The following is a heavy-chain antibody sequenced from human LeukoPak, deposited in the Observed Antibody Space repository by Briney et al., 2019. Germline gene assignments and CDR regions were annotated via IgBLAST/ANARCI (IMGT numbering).Heavy chain of an antibody. J-gene: IGHJ4*02. CDR1: GYTFTGYY. D-gene: IGHD3-22*01. CDR3: ARIEGSSGYYFVPY. V-gene: IGHV1-2*02. CDR2: INPNSGGT. Sequence: ASVKVSCKASGYTFTGYYMHWVRQAPGQGLEWMGWINPNSGGTNYAQKFQGRVTTTRDTSISTAYMELSRLRSDDTAVYYCARIEGSSGYYFVPYWGQGTLVTVSS.